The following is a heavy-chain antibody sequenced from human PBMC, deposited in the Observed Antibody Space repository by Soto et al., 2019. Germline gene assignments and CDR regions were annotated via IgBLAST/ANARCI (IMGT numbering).Heavy chain of an antibody. D-gene: IGHD2-15*01. J-gene: IGHJ4*02. CDR1: GASFSGFY. V-gene: IGHV4-34*04. Sequence: SETLCLTCAVSGASFSGFYWSWIRQSPGKGLEWIGEIDHSGITNHNTALKSRATMSVDTSKNQFSLKLRSVTAADTAVYYCARGVSVTLVVQGGAPDKNYFDSWSQGTLVTVSS. CDR3: ARGVSVTLVVQGGAPDKNYFDS. CDR2: IDHSGIT.